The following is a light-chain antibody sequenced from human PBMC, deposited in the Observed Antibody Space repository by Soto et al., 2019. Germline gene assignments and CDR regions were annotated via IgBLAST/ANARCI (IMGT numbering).Light chain of an antibody. V-gene: IGKV2-28*01. CDR2: LAS. Sequence: DIVMTQSPLSRSVTPGEPASISCWSSQSLLHSNGNKYLDWYVQKPGKSPQLLIHLASNRASGVPYRFSGTGSGTYFTLTISSMEAGDVGVYYCMQELQPPLSFGGGTRLEIK. J-gene: IGKJ4*01. CDR3: MQELQPPLS. CDR1: QSLLHSNGNKY.